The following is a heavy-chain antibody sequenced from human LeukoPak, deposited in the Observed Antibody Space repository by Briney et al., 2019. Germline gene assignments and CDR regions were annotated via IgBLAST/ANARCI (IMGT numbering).Heavy chain of an antibody. V-gene: IGHV3-48*02. CDR2: ISSSSSSI. CDR1: GFTFSSYS. CDR3: ARGETSSYDY. J-gene: IGHJ4*02. Sequence: PGGSLRLSCAASGFTFSSYSMNWVRQAPGKGLECISYISSSSSSIYYADSVKGRFTISRDNAKNSLYLQMNSLRDEDTAVYYCARGETSSYDYWGQRTLVTVSS. D-gene: IGHD2-2*01.